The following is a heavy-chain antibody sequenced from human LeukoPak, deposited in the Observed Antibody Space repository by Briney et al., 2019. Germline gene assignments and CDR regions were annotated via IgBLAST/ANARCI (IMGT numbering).Heavy chain of an antibody. CDR3: ARASGPFDY. J-gene: IGHJ4*02. V-gene: IGHV3-33*01. CDR2: IWNDGSNK. CDR1: GFMFSVYG. Sequence: GRSLRLSCVASGFMFSVYGMHWVRQAPGKGVEWVAVIWNDGSNKYYADSVKGRFTISRDNSKNTLYLQMNSLRAEDTAVYSCARASGPFDYWGQGTLVTVSS. D-gene: IGHD3-10*01.